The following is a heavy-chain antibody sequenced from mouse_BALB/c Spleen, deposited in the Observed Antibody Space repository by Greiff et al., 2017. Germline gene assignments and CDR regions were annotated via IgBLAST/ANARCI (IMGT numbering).Heavy chain of an antibody. V-gene: IGHV10-1*02. Sequence: EVKLMESGGGLVQPKGSLKLSCAASGFTFNTYAMNWVRQAPGKGLEWVARIRSKSNNYATYYADSVKDRFTISRDDSQSMLYLQMNNLKTEDTAMYYCVRQLGLQRAMDYWGQGTSVTVSS. J-gene: IGHJ4*01. CDR1: GFTFNTYA. D-gene: IGHD3-1*01. CDR2: IRSKSNNYAT. CDR3: VRQLGLQRAMDY.